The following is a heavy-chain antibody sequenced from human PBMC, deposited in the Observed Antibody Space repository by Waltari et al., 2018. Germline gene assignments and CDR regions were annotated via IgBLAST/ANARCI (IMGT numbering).Heavy chain of an antibody. J-gene: IGHJ6*03. CDR1: GGSISSSNW. CDR3: ASSTSTVTTFLGYYYYYMDV. Sequence: QVQLQESGPGLVKPSGTLSLTCAVSGGSISSSNWWSWVRQPPGKGLDGIGEIYDSGSTNYHPVLKSRVTISVDKSKNHFSRKLSSVTAADTAVYYCASSTSTVTTFLGYYYYYMDVWGKGTTVTISS. V-gene: IGHV4-4*02. CDR2: IYDSGST. D-gene: IGHD4-17*01.